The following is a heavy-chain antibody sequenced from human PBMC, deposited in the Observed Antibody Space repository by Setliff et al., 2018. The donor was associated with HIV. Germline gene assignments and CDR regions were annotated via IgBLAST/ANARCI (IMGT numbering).Heavy chain of an antibody. D-gene: IGHD6-19*01. Sequence: SETLSLTCAVSGGSISSSNWWSWVRQPPGKGLEWIGHFFHRGSPFYNPSLKSRVTISVDRSKNHFSLNLSSVTAADTAVYYCARHWPLGRAVAGTPYYFDYWGQGTLVTVSS. CDR3: ARHWPLGRAVAGTPYYFDY. CDR2: FFHRGSP. CDR1: GGSISSSNW. V-gene: IGHV4-4*02. J-gene: IGHJ4*02.